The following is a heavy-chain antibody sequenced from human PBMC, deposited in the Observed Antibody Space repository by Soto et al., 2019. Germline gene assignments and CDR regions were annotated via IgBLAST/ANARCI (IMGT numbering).Heavy chain of an antibody. Sequence: PSETLSLTCAVSGVPFTAFYWTWIRQAPGKGLEWIGEINHRGKTVYSPSLGSRVTLSADTSKSQVSLELTSVTAADTAVYYCAIGRFFYDSSGYRFADWGQGTLVTV. D-gene: IGHD3-22*01. V-gene: IGHV4-34*01. CDR2: INHRGKT. J-gene: IGHJ4*02. CDR1: GVPFTAFY. CDR3: AIGRFFYDSSGYRFAD.